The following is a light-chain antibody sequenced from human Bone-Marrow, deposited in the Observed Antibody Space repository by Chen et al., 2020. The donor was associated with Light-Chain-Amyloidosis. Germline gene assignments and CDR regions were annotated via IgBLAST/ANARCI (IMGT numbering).Light chain of an antibody. Sequence: SYVLTQPSSVSVAPGQTATIACGGNNIGSTSVHWYQQTPGQAPLLVVYDDSDRPSGIPERFSVSNSGNTATLTISRVEAGDEADYYCQVWDRSSDRPVFGGGTKLTVL. V-gene: IGLV3-21*02. CDR3: QVWDRSSDRPV. CDR2: DDS. CDR1: NIGSTS. J-gene: IGLJ3*02.